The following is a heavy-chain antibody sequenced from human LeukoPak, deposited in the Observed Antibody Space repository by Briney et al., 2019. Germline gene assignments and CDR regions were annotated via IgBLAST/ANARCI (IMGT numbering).Heavy chain of an antibody. Sequence: PGGSLRLSCAASGFTFSSYGMHWVRQAPGKGLEWVAFIRYDGSNKYYADSVKGRFTISIDNSKTTLYLQMNSLRAEDPAVYYCAKDRAGVAKSGSCFDYWGQGTLVTVSS. D-gene: IGHD1-26*01. CDR1: GFTFSSYG. V-gene: IGHV3-30*02. CDR2: IRYDGSNK. J-gene: IGHJ4*02. CDR3: AKDRAGVAKSGSCFDY.